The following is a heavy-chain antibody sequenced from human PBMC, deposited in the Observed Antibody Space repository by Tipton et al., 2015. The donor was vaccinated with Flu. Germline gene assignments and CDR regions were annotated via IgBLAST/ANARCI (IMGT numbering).Heavy chain of an antibody. J-gene: IGHJ5*02. V-gene: IGHV4-61*02. CDR3: ARDPGSRMFDP. CDR1: GGSVSSGSYF. Sequence: TLSLTCTVSGGSVSSGSYFWSWIRQPAGKGLEWIGRIYTSGSTNYNPSLKGRVAMSLDTSKNQVSLQLSSVSAADSAVYFCARDPGSRMFDPWGQGTLVTVSS. CDR2: IYTSGST. D-gene: IGHD6-13*01.